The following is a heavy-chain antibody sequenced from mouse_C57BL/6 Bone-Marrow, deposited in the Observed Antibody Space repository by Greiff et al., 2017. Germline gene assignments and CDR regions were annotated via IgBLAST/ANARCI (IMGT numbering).Heavy chain of an antibody. D-gene: IGHD2-4*01. Sequence: QVQLQQSGAELARPGASVKLSCKASGYTFTSYGISWVKQRTGQGLEWIGEIYPRSGNTYYNEKVKGKATLTADKSSSTAYMELRSLTSEESAVYFCAGLRYDYDVAYWGQGTLVTVSA. CDR1: GYTFTSYG. CDR3: AGLRYDYDVAY. CDR2: IYPRSGNT. J-gene: IGHJ3*01. V-gene: IGHV1-81*01.